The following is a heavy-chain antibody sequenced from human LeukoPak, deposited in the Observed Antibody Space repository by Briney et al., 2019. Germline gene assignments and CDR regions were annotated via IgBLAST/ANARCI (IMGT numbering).Heavy chain of an antibody. CDR3: ARVADFWSGSYYFDY. CDR2: IYYSGST. CDR1: GGSISSSSYY. Sequence: SETLSLTCTVSGGSISSSSYYWGWIRQPPGKGLEWIGSIYYSGSTYYNPSLKSRVTISVDTSKNQFSLKRSSVTAADTAVYYCARVADFWSGSYYFDYWGQGTLVTVSS. D-gene: IGHD3-3*01. V-gene: IGHV4-39*07. J-gene: IGHJ4*02.